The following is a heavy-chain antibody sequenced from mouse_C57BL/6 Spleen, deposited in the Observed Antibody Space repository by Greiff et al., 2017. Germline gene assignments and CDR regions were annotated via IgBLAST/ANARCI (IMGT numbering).Heavy chain of an antibody. J-gene: IGHJ3*01. CDR2: INPGSGGT. CDR1: GYAFTNYL. D-gene: IGHD4-1*01. CDR3: ARPPGTGFAY. Sequence: QVQLQQSGAELVRPGTSVKVSCKASGYAFTNYLIEWVKQRPGQGLEWIGVINPGSGGTNYNEKFQGKATLTADKSSSTAYMQLSSLTSEDSAVYFCARPPGTGFAYWGQGTLVTVSA. V-gene: IGHV1-54*01.